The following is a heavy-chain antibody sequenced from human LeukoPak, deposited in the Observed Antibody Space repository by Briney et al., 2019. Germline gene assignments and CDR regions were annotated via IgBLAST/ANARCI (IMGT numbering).Heavy chain of an antibody. V-gene: IGHV3-23*01. D-gene: IGHD4-23*01. J-gene: IGHJ4*02. CDR1: GFTFTNYA. CDR2: ISGSAFST. Sequence: GGSLRLSCAASGFTFTNYAMTWVRQPPGKGLEWVSTISGSAFSTYFTDSVKGRFTISRDSPKNTLYLQMNSLRAEDTAVYYCARGLTTVVTPTVPFDYWGQGTLVTVSS. CDR3: ARGLTTVVTPTVPFDY.